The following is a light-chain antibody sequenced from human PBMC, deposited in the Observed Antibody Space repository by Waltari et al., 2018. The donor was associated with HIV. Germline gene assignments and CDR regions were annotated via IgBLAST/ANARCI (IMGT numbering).Light chain of an antibody. CDR1: ALAKQY. CDR2: KDS. Sequence: SYDLTQPPSVSVSPGQTAWITCSGDALAKQYGYWYQQKPGQAPVLVIYKDSERPSGIPERFSVSSSDTTVTLTISGVQAEDEADYYGQSKDSSATYPVFGGGTRLTVL. CDR3: QSKDSSATYPV. J-gene: IGLJ2*01. V-gene: IGLV3-25*03.